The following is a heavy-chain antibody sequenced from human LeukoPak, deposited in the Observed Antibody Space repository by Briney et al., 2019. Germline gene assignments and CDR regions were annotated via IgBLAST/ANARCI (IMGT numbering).Heavy chain of an antibody. CDR2: ISFSSSTI. CDR1: GFTFSSYS. CDR3: AKDRLHYGEYEKTFDY. D-gene: IGHD4-17*01. J-gene: IGHJ4*02. Sequence: GGSLRLSCAASGFTFSSYSMNLVRQAPGKGLEWVSYISFSSSTIYYADSVKGRFTISRDNAKNSLYLQMNSLRAEDTAVYYCAKDRLHYGEYEKTFDYWGQGTLVTVSS. V-gene: IGHV3-48*01.